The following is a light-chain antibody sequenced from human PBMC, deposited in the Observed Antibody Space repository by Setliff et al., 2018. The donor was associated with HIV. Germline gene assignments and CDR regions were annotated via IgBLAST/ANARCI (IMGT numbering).Light chain of an antibody. J-gene: IGKJ4*01. Sequence: LSPGERATLSCRASQSISSIYLAWYQQKPGQAPRLLIYGASSRATGIPDRFSGSGSGTDFTLTISRLEPEDFAVYFCQQYNGSPPVTFGGGTKVDIK. V-gene: IGKV3-20*01. CDR2: GAS. CDR1: QSISSIY. CDR3: QQYNGSPPVT.